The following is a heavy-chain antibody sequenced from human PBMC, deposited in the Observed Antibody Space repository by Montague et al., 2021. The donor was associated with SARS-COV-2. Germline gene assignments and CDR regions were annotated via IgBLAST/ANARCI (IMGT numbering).Heavy chain of an antibody. CDR3: ARDHRGMAMAGRAYYYYYMDV. Sequence: TLSLTCSVSGASISSANDYWTWIRQPAGKGLEWIGHISTSGSSSYNPSLKSRVTIILDTSKQQFSLELTSVTAADTAVCYCARDHRGMAMAGRAYYYYYMDVWGKGTTVTVSS. V-gene: IGHV4-61*09. D-gene: IGHD6-19*01. CDR2: ISTSGSS. J-gene: IGHJ6*03. CDR1: GASISSANDY.